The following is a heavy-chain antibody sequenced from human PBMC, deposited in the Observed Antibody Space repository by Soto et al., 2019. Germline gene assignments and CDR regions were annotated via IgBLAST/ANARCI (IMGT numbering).Heavy chain of an antibody. J-gene: IGHJ4*02. CDR1: GFTFRNYA. CDR3: AKIVGDSEPKY. V-gene: IGHV3-64D*06. Sequence: LRLSCSASGFTFRNYAMHWVRQAPGKGLQYVSTISSNGDDTYYADSVEGRFTISRDNSKNTVHLQMSSLRLEDTAVYYCAKIVGDSEPKYWGQGTLVTLSS. CDR2: ISSNGDDT. D-gene: IGHD1-26*01.